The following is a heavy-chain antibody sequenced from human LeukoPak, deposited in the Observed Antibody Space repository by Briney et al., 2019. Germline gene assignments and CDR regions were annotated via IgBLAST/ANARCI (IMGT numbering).Heavy chain of an antibody. D-gene: IGHD2-2*02. V-gene: IGHV3-23*01. CDR2: ISGGGGST. Sequence: GGSLRLSCAASGFTFSSYAMSWVRQAPGKGLEWVSGISGGGGSTYYADSVKGRFTISRDNSKNTLYLQMNSLRAEDTAVYYCARSTCSSTSCYRGYGMDVWGQGTTVTVSS. J-gene: IGHJ6*02. CDR3: ARSTCSSTSCYRGYGMDV. CDR1: GFTFSSYA.